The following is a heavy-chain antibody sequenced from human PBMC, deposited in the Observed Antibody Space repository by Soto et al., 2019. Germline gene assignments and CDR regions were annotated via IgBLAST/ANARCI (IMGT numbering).Heavy chain of an antibody. D-gene: IGHD3-9*01. J-gene: IGHJ4*02. V-gene: IGHV3-30*18. CDR3: AKEHFLTGYYIDY. Sequence: QVQLVESGGGVVQPGRSLRLSCAASGFTFSSYGMHWVRQAPGKGLEWVAVISYDGSNKYYADSVKGRFTISRDNSKNTLYLQMNSLRAEDTAVYYCAKEHFLTGYYIDYWGQGTLVTVSS. CDR1: GFTFSSYG. CDR2: ISYDGSNK.